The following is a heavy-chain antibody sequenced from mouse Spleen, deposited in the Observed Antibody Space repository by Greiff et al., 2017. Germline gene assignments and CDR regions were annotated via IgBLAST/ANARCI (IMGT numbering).Heavy chain of an antibody. V-gene: IGHV1-76*01. CDR1: GYTFTDYY. CDR3: ARDGLRRAMDY. D-gene: IGHD2-4*01. Sequence: VQLQQPGAELVKPGASVKLSCKASGYTFTDYYINWVKQRPGQGLEWIARIYPGSGNTYYNEKFKGKATLTAEKSSSTAYMQLSSLTSEDSAVYFCARDGLRRAMDYWGQGTSVTVSS. J-gene: IGHJ4*01. CDR2: IYPGSGNT.